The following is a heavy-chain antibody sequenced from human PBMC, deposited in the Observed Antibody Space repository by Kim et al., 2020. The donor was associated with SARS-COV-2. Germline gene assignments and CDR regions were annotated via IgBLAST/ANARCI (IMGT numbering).Heavy chain of an antibody. V-gene: IGHV3-23*01. CDR1: GFTFSSYA. Sequence: GGSLRLSCAASGFTFSSYAMSWVRQAPGKGLEWVSAISGSGGSTYYADSVKGRFTISRDNSKNTLYLQMNSLRAEDTAVYYCAKIGTIAAAGSRRGKGAFDIWGQGTMVTVSS. J-gene: IGHJ3*02. CDR3: AKIGTIAAAGSRRGKGAFDI. CDR2: ISGSGGST. D-gene: IGHD6-13*01.